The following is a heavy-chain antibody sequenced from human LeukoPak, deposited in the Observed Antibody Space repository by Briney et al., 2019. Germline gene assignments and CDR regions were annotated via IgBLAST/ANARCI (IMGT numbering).Heavy chain of an antibody. D-gene: IGHD4-17*01. J-gene: IGHJ5*02. CDR3: AGLGYGDYPNWFDP. V-gene: IGHV4-31*03. CDR1: GGSISSSSYY. Sequence: SETLSLTCISGGSISSSSYYWGWIRQPPGKGLEWIGYIYYSGTTSYNPSLKSRVTISVDTSKKKFSLKVSSVTVADTAVYYCAGLGYGDYPNWFDPWGQGTLVAVSS. CDR2: IYYSGTT.